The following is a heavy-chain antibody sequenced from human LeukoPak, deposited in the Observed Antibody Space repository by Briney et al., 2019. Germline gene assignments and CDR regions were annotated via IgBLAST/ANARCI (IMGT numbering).Heavy chain of an antibody. CDR3: ASGGFGEGKFDP. J-gene: IGHJ5*02. V-gene: IGHV3-74*01. CDR2: INSDGSRT. Sequence: GGSLRLSCAASGFTFSSYWMHWVRQAPGKGLMWVSRINSDGSRTNYADSVRGRFTISRDNAENTLYLQMNSRRAEDTAIYYCASGGFGEGKFDPWGQGTLVTVSS. D-gene: IGHD3-10*01. CDR1: GFTFSSYW.